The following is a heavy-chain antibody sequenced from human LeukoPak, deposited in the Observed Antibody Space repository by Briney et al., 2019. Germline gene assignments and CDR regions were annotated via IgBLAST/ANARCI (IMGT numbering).Heavy chain of an antibody. CDR3: ATGPGCSY. J-gene: IGHJ4*02. CDR1: GFTLNTFA. D-gene: IGHD2-8*01. V-gene: IGHV3-21*01. CDR2: ISSSSSYI. Sequence: PGGSLRLSCAASGFTLNTFASSWVRQAPGKGLEWVSSISSSSSYIYYADSVKGRFTISRDNAKNSLYLQMNSLRAEDTAVYYCATGPGCSYWGQGTLVTVSS.